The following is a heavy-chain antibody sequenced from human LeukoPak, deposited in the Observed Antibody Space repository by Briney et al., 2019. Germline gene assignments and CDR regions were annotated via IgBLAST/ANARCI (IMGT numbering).Heavy chain of an antibody. CDR1: GVTFVNYA. J-gene: IGHJ4*02. CDR3: AKGHVATGSLYYFDF. V-gene: IGHV3-23*01. D-gene: IGHD2-15*01. CDR2: IINTGGDT. Sequence: GGSLRLSCAASGVTFVNYAMTWVRQAPGKGLQCVSTIINTGGDTYYADSVKGRFTISRDNSKNTLYLQMSSLRVEDTAIYYCAKGHVATGSLYYFDFWGQGTLVTVSS.